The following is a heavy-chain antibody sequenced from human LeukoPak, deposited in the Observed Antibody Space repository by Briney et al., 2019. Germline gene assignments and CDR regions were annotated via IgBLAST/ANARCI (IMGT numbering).Heavy chain of an antibody. Sequence: PSQTLSLTCAVSGSSISSGGYSWSWIRQPPGKGLEWIGYIYHSGSTYYNPSLKSRVTISVDRSKNQFSLKLSSVTAADTAVYYCARGNSGSYYSLDYWGQGTLVTVSS. CDR2: IYHSGST. CDR3: ARGNSGSYYSLDY. D-gene: IGHD3-10*01. CDR1: GSSISSGGYS. V-gene: IGHV4-30-2*01. J-gene: IGHJ4*02.